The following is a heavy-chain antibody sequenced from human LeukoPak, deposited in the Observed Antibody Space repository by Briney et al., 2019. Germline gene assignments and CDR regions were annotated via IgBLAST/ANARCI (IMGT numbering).Heavy chain of an antibody. CDR2: ISGSGGST. CDR1: GFTFSSYA. V-gene: IGHV3-23*01. CDR3: AKDLKKIVRGVGLYYYYGMDV. Sequence: GSLRLSCAASGFTFSSYAMSWVRQAPGKGLEWVSAISGSGGSTYYADSVKGRFTISRDNSKNTLYLQMNSLRAEDTAVYYCAKDLKKIVRGVGLYYYYGMDVWGQGTTVTVSS. D-gene: IGHD3-10*01. J-gene: IGHJ6*02.